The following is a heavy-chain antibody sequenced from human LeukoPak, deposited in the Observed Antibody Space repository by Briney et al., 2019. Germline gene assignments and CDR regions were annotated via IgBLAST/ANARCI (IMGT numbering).Heavy chain of an antibody. Sequence: GASVKVSCKASGYTFTGYYMHWLRQAPGQGLEWMGWIDPKRGGTNYAQKFQGRVTMSRDTSISTAYMEVSRLRSDDTAVYCCATSIEAEIWYFDYWGQGTLVTVSS. CDR1: GYTFTGYY. CDR2: IDPKRGGT. CDR3: ATSIEAEIWYFDY. D-gene: IGHD1-14*01. V-gene: IGHV1-2*02. J-gene: IGHJ4*02.